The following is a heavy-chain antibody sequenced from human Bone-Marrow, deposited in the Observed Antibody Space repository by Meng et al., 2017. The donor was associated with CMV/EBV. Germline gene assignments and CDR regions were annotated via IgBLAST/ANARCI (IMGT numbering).Heavy chain of an antibody. CDR1: GFSFSTYA. D-gene: IGHD2-15*01. Sequence: LSCGASGFSFSTYAMAWVRQAPGKGLEWVSVVSAGGSTNYADSVRGRFTTSRDNSKSTVYLQMNSLRAEDTAVYYCAKVGRSYYFDYWGQGTLVTVSS. J-gene: IGHJ4*02. V-gene: IGHV3-23*01. CDR2: VSAGGST. CDR3: AKVGRSYYFDY.